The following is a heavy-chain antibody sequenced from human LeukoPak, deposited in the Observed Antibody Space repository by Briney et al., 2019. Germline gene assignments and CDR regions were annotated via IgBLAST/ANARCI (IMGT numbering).Heavy chain of an antibody. D-gene: IGHD1-14*01. CDR2: ISSDGANK. V-gene: IGHV3-30*03. Sequence: GSLRLSCAASGFTFSIFGMHWVRQAPGKGLEWVAIISSDGANKDHADSVKGRFTISRDNSKNTLYLQMNSLRAEDTAVYYCARLGESTTDFDYWGQGTLVTVSS. CDR1: GFTFSIFG. CDR3: ARLGESTTDFDY. J-gene: IGHJ4*02.